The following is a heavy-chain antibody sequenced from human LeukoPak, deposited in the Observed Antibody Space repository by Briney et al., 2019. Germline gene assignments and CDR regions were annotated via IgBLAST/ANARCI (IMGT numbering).Heavy chain of an antibody. Sequence: SETLSLTCTVSGGSISSSSHYWGWIRQPPGKGLEWFGNIYYSGSTNYNPSLKSRVTISVDTSKNQFSLKLSSVTAAVRAVYYCARVYGSGYDFRGAFDIWGQGTMVTVSS. CDR3: ARVYGSGYDFRGAFDI. CDR2: IYYSGST. CDR1: GGSISSSSHY. V-gene: IGHV4-39*07. J-gene: IGHJ3*02. D-gene: IGHD5-12*01.